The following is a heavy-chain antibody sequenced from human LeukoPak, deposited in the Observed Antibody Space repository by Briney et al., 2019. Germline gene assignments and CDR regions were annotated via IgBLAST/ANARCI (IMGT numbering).Heavy chain of an antibody. V-gene: IGHV4-4*07. CDR1: GGSISSYY. D-gene: IGHD1-26*01. J-gene: IGHJ4*02. CDR3: ARENSGSYREFDY. Sequence: SETLSLTCTGSGGSISSYYWSWIRQPAGKGLEWIGRIYTSGSTNYNASLKSRVSMSVDTSKKQFSLKLSYVTAADTAVFYCARENSGSYREFDYWGQGTLVTVSS. CDR2: IYTSGST.